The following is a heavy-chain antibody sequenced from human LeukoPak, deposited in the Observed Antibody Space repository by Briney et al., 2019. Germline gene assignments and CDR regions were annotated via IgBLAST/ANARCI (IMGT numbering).Heavy chain of an antibody. J-gene: IGHJ6*02. V-gene: IGHV4-34*01. Sequence: SETLSLTCAVYGGSFSGYYWSWIRQPPGKGLEWIGEINHSGSTNYNPSLKSRVTISVDTSKNQFSLKLSSVTAADTAVYYCARGSDTAMVDYYYYGMDVWGQGTTATVSS. D-gene: IGHD5-18*01. CDR3: ARGSDTAMVDYYYYGMDV. CDR2: INHSGST. CDR1: GGSFSGYY.